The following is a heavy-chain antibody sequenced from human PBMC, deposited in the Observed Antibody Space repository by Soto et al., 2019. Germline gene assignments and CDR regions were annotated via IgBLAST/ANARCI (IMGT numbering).Heavy chain of an antibody. Sequence: GGSLKLSCAASGFTFSSYAMSWVRQAPGKGLEWVSAISGSGGRTYYADSVKGRFTISRDNSKNTLYLQMNSLRAEDTAVYYWEKGAVLMVRGVIDYWGQGTLVTVSS. V-gene: IGHV3-23*01. CDR2: ISGSGGRT. J-gene: IGHJ4*02. CDR3: EKGAVLMVRGVIDY. D-gene: IGHD3-10*01. CDR1: GFTFSSYA.